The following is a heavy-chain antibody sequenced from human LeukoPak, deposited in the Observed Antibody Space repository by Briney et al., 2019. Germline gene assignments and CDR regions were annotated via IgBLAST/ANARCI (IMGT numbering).Heavy chain of an antibody. D-gene: IGHD4-17*01. CDR3: ARAYYGDYYYGMDV. J-gene: IGHJ6*02. CDR1: GYTFTVYY. Sequence: GASVTVSFTASGYTFTVYYMHWVRQAPGQGLEWMAWINPNSGGTNYAQQFQGRVTMTRDTSISTAYMNLRRLRSDDTAVCYCARAYYGDYYYGMDVWGQGTTVTVSS. CDR2: INPNSGGT. V-gene: IGHV1-2*02.